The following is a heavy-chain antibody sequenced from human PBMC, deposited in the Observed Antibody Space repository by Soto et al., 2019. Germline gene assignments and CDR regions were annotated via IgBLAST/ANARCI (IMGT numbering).Heavy chain of an antibody. J-gene: IGHJ4*02. CDR2: IYYSGRT. Sequence: QVQLQESGPGLVKPSQTMSVTCTVSGGSISSGGYYWSWIRQHPGKGQEWIGYIYYSGRTYYNPSLKSRVTISVDTSKTQFSLKLSSVTASDTVVYYCARDGPLEVYCSSTSCYGLDYWGQGTLVTVSS. CDR1: GGSISSGGYY. CDR3: ARDGPLEVYCSSTSCYGLDY. V-gene: IGHV4-31*03. D-gene: IGHD2-2*01.